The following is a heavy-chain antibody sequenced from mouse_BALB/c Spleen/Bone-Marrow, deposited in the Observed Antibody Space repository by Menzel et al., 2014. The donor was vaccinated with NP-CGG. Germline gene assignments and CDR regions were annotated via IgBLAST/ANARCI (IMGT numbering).Heavy chain of an antibody. CDR2: IYPGNDGS. J-gene: IGHJ1*01. D-gene: IGHD4-1*01. V-gene: IGHV1-81*01. CDR3: AGEGTGTGWYFDV. CDR1: GYTFTDFV. Sequence: VQLQQSGPELVKPGTSVKMSCKASGYTFTDFVISWVKQKTGQGLEWIGEIYPGNDGSYYNERFKGKATLTADKSSNTAYMQLSSLTSEDSAVYFCAGEGTGTGWYFDVGGAGTPVTVSS.